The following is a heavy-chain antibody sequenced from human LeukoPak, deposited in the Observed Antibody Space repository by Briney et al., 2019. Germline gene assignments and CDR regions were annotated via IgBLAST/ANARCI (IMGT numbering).Heavy chain of an antibody. V-gene: IGHV3-30*18. CDR2: ISYDGSNK. CDR1: GFTFSSYA. D-gene: IGHD2-2*01. CDR3: AKDSGWVVVVPAAIDY. J-gene: IGHJ4*02. Sequence: PGGSLRLSCAASGFTFSSYAMSWVRQAPGKGLEWVAVISYDGSNKYYADSVKGRFTISRDNSKNTLYLQMNSLRAEDTAVYYCAKDSGWVVVVPAAIDYWGQGTLVTVSS.